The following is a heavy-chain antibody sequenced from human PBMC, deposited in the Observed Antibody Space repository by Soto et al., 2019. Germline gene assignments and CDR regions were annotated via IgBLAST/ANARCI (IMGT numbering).Heavy chain of an antibody. CDR3: ARADLTGLRYFCYGMDA. D-gene: IGHD3-9*01. V-gene: IGHV3-30-3*01. J-gene: IGHJ6*02. Sequence: QVQLVESGGGVVQPGRSLRLSCAASGFTFVSYAMHWVRQAPGKGLEWVAVISYDGNSKYYADSVNGRFTIARDNSKNIVYIQLSSLLADDTAIYYCARADLTGLRYFCYGMDAWGQGTTVTVSS. CDR1: GFTFVSYA. CDR2: ISYDGNSK.